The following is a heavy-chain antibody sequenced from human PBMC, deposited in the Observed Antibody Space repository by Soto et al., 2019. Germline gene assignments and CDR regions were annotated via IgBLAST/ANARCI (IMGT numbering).Heavy chain of an antibody. CDR2: IKTDGTIT. CDR1: GFTFSSYW. Sequence: GGSLRLSCAASGFTFSSYWMHWVRQVPGKGLVWVSRIKTDGTITNYAGSVQGRFTISRDNAENAVYLQMNSLRAEDTAVYYCARVRKWFGELLLSYYYYGMDVWGQGTTVTVSS. V-gene: IGHV3-74*01. D-gene: IGHD3-10*01. CDR3: ARVRKWFGELLLSYYYYGMDV. J-gene: IGHJ6*02.